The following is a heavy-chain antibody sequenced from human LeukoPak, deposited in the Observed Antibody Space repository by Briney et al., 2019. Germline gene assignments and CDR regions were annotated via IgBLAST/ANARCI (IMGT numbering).Heavy chain of an antibody. V-gene: IGHV4-4*07. CDR3: ASGDILTGYRFDY. Sequence: SETLSLTCTVSGGSISSHYWSWLRQPAGKGLEYIGRIHTSGITNYNPSLKSRVTMSGDTSKNQFYLNLRSVAAADTAVYYCASGDILTGYRFDYWGQGTLVTVSS. CDR2: IHTSGIT. CDR1: GGSISSHY. D-gene: IGHD3-9*01. J-gene: IGHJ4*02.